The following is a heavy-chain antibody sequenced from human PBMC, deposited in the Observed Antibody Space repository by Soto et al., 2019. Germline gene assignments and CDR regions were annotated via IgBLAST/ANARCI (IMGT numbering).Heavy chain of an antibody. V-gene: IGHV3-48*03. Sequence: VGSLRLSCAASGLTFTNYEMNWVRQAPGKGLEWISYISSSGKTISYADSVKGRFTISGDNAKNSLYLQMNSLRAEDTAVYYCARDPEKYSGSDLGIDYWGQGTLVTVSS. CDR3: ARDPEKYSGSDLGIDY. CDR1: GLTFTNYE. J-gene: IGHJ4*02. D-gene: IGHD5-12*01. CDR2: ISSSGKTI.